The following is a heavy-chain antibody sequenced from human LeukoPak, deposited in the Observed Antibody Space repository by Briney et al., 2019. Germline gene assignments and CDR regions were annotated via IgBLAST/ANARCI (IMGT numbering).Heavy chain of an antibody. Sequence: ASVTVSFKASGYTFTSYYMHWVRQAPGQGGEWMGWINPNSGGTNYAQKFQGRVTMTRDTSISTAYMELSRLRSDDTAVYYCARDHSGYSYGYLRYFDYWGQGTLVTVSS. CDR3: ARDHSGYSYGYLRYFDY. CDR1: GYTFTSYY. D-gene: IGHD5-18*01. CDR2: INPNSGGT. J-gene: IGHJ4*02. V-gene: IGHV1-2*02.